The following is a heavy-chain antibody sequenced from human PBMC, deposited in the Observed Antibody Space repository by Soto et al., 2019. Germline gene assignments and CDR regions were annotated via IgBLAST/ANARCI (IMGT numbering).Heavy chain of an antibody. D-gene: IGHD3-3*01. J-gene: IGHJ6*02. CDR3: ARISGYCDFWSGSYAQYYGMDV. Sequence: TLSLTCTFPGFSLSTSGMCVSWIRQPPGKALEWLALIDWDDDKYYSTSLKTRLTISKDTSKNQVVLTMTNMDPVDTATYYCARISGYCDFWSGSYAQYYGMDVWGQGTTVTVSS. CDR2: IDWDDDK. CDR1: GFSLSTSGMC. V-gene: IGHV2-70*01.